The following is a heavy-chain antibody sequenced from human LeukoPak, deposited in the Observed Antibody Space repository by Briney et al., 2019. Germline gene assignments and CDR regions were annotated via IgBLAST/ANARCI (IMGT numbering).Heavy chain of an antibody. Sequence: GGSLRLSCVASGFTFSSSSLNWVRQAPGKGLEWLSYISSNGGTIYYADSVKGRFTISRDNVNNSLHLEMNSLRAEDTAVYYCARLILTSYDGYWGQGTLVTVSS. D-gene: IGHD3-3*01. CDR1: GFTFSSSS. CDR3: ARLILTSYDGY. V-gene: IGHV3-48*01. J-gene: IGHJ4*02. CDR2: ISSNGGTI.